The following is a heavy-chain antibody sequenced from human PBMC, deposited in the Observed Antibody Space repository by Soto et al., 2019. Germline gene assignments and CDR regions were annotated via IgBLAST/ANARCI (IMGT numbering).Heavy chain of an antibody. Sequence: QVQLQESGPGLVKPSETLSLTCTVSGGSISSYYWSWIRQPPGKGLEWIGYIYYSGSTNYNPSLNSRVTISVDTSKNQFSLKLSSVTAADTAVYYCARLGYCSSTSCEDDFDYWGQGTLVTVSS. CDR3: ARLGYCSSTSCEDDFDY. J-gene: IGHJ4*02. CDR1: GGSISSYY. CDR2: IYYSGST. V-gene: IGHV4-59*01. D-gene: IGHD2-2*01.